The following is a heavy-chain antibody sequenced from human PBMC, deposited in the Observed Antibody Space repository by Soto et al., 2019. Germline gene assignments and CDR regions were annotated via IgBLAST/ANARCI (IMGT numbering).Heavy chain of an antibody. CDR3: ARGYGSGSYYDY. Sequence: PSVKVSCKASGYSFTSYYVHWVRQAPGQGPECMGIINPSDGSTSYAQKFQGRVTMTRDTSTSTVYMELSSLRSEDTAVYYCARGYGSGSYYDYWGQGTLVTVSS. V-gene: IGHV1-46*01. J-gene: IGHJ4*02. CDR2: INPSDGST. CDR1: GYSFTSYY. D-gene: IGHD3-10*01.